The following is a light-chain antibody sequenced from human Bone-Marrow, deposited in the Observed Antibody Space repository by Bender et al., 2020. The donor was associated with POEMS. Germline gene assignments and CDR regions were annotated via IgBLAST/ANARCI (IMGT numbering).Light chain of an antibody. J-gene: IGLJ2*01. CDR2: DVS. V-gene: IGLV2-14*03. Sequence: QSALTQPPSASGSPGQSVTISCTGTRSDVGRYDYVSWYQQHPGKAPKLMIYDVSNRPSGVSNRFSGSKSGNTASLTISGLQAEDEADYYCSSYTSSSTLGVFGGGTKLTVL. CDR1: RSDVGRYDY. CDR3: SSYTSSSTLGV.